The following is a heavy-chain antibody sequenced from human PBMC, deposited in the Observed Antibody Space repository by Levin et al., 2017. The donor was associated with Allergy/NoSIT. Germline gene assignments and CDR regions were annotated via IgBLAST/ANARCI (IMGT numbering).Heavy chain of an antibody. J-gene: IGHJ6*02. CDR1: GDSISGDSLY. D-gene: IGHD3-10*01. V-gene: IGHV4-31*03. Sequence: SETLSLTCTVSGDSISGDSLYWSWIRQRPGKGLEWIGFIHHSGSAYYNPSLKSRLSMSLDTSKNQFSLRVTSVTVADTAVYYCARDECAWLGDCYGMDVWGQGTTVVVSS. CDR2: IHHSGSA. CDR3: ARDECAWLGDCYGMDV.